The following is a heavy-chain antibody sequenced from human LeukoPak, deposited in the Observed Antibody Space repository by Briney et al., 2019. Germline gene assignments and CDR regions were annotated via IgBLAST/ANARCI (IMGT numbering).Heavy chain of an antibody. Sequence: PGGSLRLSCAASGFTFSSYSMNWVRQTPGKGLEGVSSISSSSSYIYYADSVKGRFTISRDNAKNSLYLQMNSLRAEDTAVYYCAVYSSSFYFDYWGQGTLVTVSS. V-gene: IGHV3-21*01. CDR3: AVYSSSFYFDY. D-gene: IGHD6-13*01. J-gene: IGHJ4*02. CDR2: ISSSSSYI. CDR1: GFTFSSYS.